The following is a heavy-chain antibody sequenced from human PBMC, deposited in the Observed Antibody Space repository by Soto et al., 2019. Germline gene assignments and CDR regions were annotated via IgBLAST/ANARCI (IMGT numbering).Heavy chain of an antibody. CDR3: ARCSGYSYGFDY. V-gene: IGHV4-59*01. CDR1: GGSISSYY. D-gene: IGHD5-18*01. J-gene: IGHJ4*02. CDR2: IYYSAST. Sequence: PSETLSLTCTLSGGSISSYYWSWIRQPPGKGLEWIGYIYYSASTNYNPSLKSRVTISVDTSKNQFSLKLSPVTAADTAVYYCARCSGYSYGFDYWGQGTLVTVSS.